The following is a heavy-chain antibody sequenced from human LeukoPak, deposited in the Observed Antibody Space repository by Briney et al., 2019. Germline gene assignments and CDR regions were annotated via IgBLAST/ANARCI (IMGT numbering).Heavy chain of an antibody. CDR1: GFTFSSYW. CDR2: INTDGSSI. Sequence: GGSLRLSCAASGFTFSSYWIHWVRQAPGKGLVWVSHINTDGSSISYADSVKGRFTISRDNAENTLYLQMNSLRAEDTAVYYCAREVGTPQAFDIWGQGTMVTVSS. D-gene: IGHD1-26*01. CDR3: AREVGTPQAFDI. J-gene: IGHJ3*02. V-gene: IGHV3-74*01.